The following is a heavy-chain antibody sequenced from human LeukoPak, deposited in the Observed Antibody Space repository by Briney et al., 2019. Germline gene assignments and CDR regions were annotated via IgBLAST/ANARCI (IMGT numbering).Heavy chain of an antibody. V-gene: IGHV4-4*07. Sequence: ETLSLTXTVSGGSISSYYWSWIRQPAGKGLEWIGRIYTSGSTNYNPSLKSRVTMSVDTSKNQFSLKLSSVTAADTAVYYCASHEYSSSWYFDYWGQGTLVTVSS. J-gene: IGHJ4*02. CDR1: GGSISSYY. CDR2: IYTSGST. D-gene: IGHD6-13*01. CDR3: ASHEYSSSWYFDY.